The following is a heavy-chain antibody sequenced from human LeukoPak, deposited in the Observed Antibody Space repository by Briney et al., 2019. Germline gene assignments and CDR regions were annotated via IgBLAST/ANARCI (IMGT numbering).Heavy chain of an antibody. CDR3: VRGGGQFEEYYYYGMDV. CDR1: GFTFSSYA. CDR2: ISYDGSNK. V-gene: IGHV3-30-3*01. Sequence: GGSLRLSCAASGFTFSSYAMHWVRQAPGKGLEWVAVISYDGSNKYYADSVKGRFTISRDNSKNTLYLQMNSLRAEDTAVYYCVRGGGQFEEYYYYGMDVWGQGTTVTVSS. D-gene: IGHD3-10*01. J-gene: IGHJ6*02.